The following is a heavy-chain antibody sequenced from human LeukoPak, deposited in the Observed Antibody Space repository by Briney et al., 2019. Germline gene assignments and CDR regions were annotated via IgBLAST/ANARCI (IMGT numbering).Heavy chain of an antibody. V-gene: IGHV3-74*01. D-gene: IGHD3-3*01. CDR1: GFTFSSYW. Sequence: PGGSLRLSCAASGFTFSSYWMHWVRQAPGKGLVRVSRINSDGSSTSYADSVKGRFTISRDNAKNTLYLQMNSLRAEDTAVYYCARSVGGNWFDPWGQGILVTVSS. CDR3: ARSVGGNWFDP. J-gene: IGHJ5*02. CDR2: INSDGSST.